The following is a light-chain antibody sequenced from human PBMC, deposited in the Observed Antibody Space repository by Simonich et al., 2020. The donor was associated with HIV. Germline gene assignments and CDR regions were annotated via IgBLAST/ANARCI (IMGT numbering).Light chain of an antibody. V-gene: IGKV2-28*01. J-gene: IGKJ5*01. CDR2: LGS. CDR1: QRLLHGNGLNY. Sequence: DIVMTQSPLSLPVTPGEPASISCRSSQRLLHGNGLNYLDWYLQKPGQSPQLLIYLGSNRASGVPDRFSGSGSGTDFTLKISRVEAEDVGVYYCMQALQTPPTFGQGTRLEIK. CDR3: MQALQTPPT.